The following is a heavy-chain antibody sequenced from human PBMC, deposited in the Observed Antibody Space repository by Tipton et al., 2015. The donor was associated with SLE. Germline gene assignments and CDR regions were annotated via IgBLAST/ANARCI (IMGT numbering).Heavy chain of an antibody. J-gene: IGHJ1*01. Sequence: TLSLTCAVYGGSFSGYYWSWIRQPPGKGLEWIGEINHSGSTNYNPSLKGRVTISVDTSKNQFSLKLSSVTAADTAVYYCARTGYSSSWLYFQHWGQGTLVTVSS. V-gene: IGHV4-34*01. D-gene: IGHD6-13*01. CDR2: INHSGST. CDR3: ARTGYSSSWLYFQH. CDR1: GGSFSGYY.